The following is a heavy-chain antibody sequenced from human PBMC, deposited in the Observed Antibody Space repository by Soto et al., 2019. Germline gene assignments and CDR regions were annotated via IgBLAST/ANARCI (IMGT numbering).Heavy chain of an antibody. Sequence: QVQLQESGPGLVKPSETLSLICTVSGGSISSYHWSWIRQPPGKGLEWIGYIYYSGSTNYNPSLKSRVTISVDRSKNQVSLKLSSVTAADTAVYYCARMAGTTDDYWGQGTLVTVSS. CDR1: GGSISSYH. J-gene: IGHJ4*02. V-gene: IGHV4-59*01. CDR2: IYYSGST. CDR3: ARMAGTTDDY. D-gene: IGHD6-19*01.